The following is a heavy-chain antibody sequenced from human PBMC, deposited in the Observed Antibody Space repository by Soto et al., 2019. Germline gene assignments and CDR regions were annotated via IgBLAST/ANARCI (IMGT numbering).Heavy chain of an antibody. Sequence: QITLNESGPTVVRPTETLTLTCRFSGFSLTTSGVGVGWIRQSPGKAPEWLALIYWDDDKRYSASLKSRLTITNDTSKNQVVLTVSDFDPTYTATYYCAHRVLRTVFGLVTTTAIYFDFWGQGTPVAVSS. J-gene: IGHJ4*02. CDR3: AHRVLRTVFGLVTTTAIYFDF. D-gene: IGHD3-3*01. CDR2: IYWDDDK. V-gene: IGHV2-5*02. CDR1: GFSLTTSGVG.